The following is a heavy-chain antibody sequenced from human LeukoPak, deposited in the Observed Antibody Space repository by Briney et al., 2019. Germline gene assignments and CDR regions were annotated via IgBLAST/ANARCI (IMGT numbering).Heavy chain of an antibody. J-gene: IGHJ4*02. D-gene: IGHD3-22*01. V-gene: IGHV5-51*01. Sequence: GESLKISCKGSGYSFTSYWIGWVRQMPGKGLEWMGIIYPGDSDTRYSPSFQGQVTISADKSISTAYLQRSSPKASDTAMHYCARQRLEADFDYWGQGTLVTVSS. CDR3: ARQRLEADFDY. CDR2: IYPGDSDT. CDR1: GYSFTSYW.